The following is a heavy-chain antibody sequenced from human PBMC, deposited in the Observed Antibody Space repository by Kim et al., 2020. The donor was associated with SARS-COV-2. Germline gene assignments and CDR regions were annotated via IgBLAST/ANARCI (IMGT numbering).Heavy chain of an antibody. CDR1: GFTFTDRY. V-gene: IGHV3-11*03. Sequence: GGSLRLSFAASGFTFTDRYMSWIRQAPGKGLEWVSYISSNSGHTNYADSVKGRFTISRDNAENSLFLQMNSLRAEDTAVYYCASHNFETSGFESSFDYWGQGTPVTVSS. CDR2: ISSNSGHT. J-gene: IGHJ4*02. CDR3: ASHNFETSGFESSFDY. D-gene: IGHD3-3*01.